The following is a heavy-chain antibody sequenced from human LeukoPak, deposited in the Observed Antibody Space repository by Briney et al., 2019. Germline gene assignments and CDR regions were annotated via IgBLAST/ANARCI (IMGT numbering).Heavy chain of an antibody. D-gene: IGHD4/OR15-4a*01. Sequence: GGSLRLSCTVSGFTVSTNSMSWVRQAPGKGLEWVSFIYSDNTHYSYSVKGRFTISRDNSKDTLYLQMNSLRAEDTAVYYCARRAGAYSHPYDYWGQGTLVTVSS. CDR2: IYSDNT. CDR1: GFTVSTNS. CDR3: ARRAGAYSHPYDY. V-gene: IGHV3-53*01. J-gene: IGHJ4*02.